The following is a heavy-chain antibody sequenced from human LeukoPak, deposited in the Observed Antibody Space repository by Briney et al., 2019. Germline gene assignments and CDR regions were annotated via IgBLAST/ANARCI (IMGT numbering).Heavy chain of an antibody. CDR3: ARDQYSYAHAAH. CDR1: GFTVSSNY. V-gene: IGHV3-66*01. J-gene: IGHJ4*02. D-gene: IGHD5-18*01. Sequence: PGGSLRLSCAASGFTVSSNYMSWVRQAPGKGLEWVSVIYSGGTTYCADSVKGRFTISRDNSKNTLHLQMNSLRAEDTAVYYCARDQYSYAHAAHWGQGTLVTASS. CDR2: IYSGGTT.